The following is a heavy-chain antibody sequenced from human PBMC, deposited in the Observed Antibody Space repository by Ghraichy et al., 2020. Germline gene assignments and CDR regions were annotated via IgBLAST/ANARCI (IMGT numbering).Heavy chain of an antibody. Sequence: GGSLRLSCAASGFTFDDYAMHWVRQAPGKGLEWVSGISWNSGSIGYADSVKGRFTISRDNAKNSLYLQMNSLRAEDTALYYCAKGGCSGGSCYPRYYYYGMDVWGQGTTVTVSS. CDR1: GFTFDDYA. D-gene: IGHD2-15*01. V-gene: IGHV3-9*01. CDR2: ISWNSGSI. CDR3: AKGGCSGGSCYPRYYYYGMDV. J-gene: IGHJ6*02.